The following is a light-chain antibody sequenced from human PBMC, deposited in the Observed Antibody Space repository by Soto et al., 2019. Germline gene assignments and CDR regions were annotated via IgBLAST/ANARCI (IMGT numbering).Light chain of an antibody. CDR2: GAS. Sequence: EIVSTQSPGTLSLSPGERATLSCRASQSVSSSYLAWYQQKPGQAPRLLIRGASSRATGIPDRFSGSGSGTDFTLTISRLEPEDFAVYYCQQFGSSMYTFGQGTKLEIK. V-gene: IGKV3-20*01. CDR3: QQFGSSMYT. J-gene: IGKJ2*01. CDR1: QSVSSSY.